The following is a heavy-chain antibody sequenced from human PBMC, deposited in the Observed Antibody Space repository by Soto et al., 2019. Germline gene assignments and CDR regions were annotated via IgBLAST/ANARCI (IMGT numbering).Heavy chain of an antibody. CDR3: ARDTYGGGI. J-gene: IGHJ3*02. Sequence: QVQLQESGPGLVKPSETLSLTCTVSGGSINNHYWCWIRQPPGKGLEWIGSIYYSGNTNYNPSLKSRVTISVDTSKNQFSLRLSSVTAADTAMYYCARDTYGGGIWGQGTMVTVSS. CDR1: GGSINNHY. D-gene: IGHD4-17*01. V-gene: IGHV4-59*11. CDR2: IYYSGNT.